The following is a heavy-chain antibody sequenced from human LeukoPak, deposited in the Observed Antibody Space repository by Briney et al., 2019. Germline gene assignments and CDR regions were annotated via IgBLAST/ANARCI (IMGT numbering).Heavy chain of an antibody. D-gene: IGHD6-6*01. CDR1: GYTFTGYY. Sequence: ASVKVSCKASGYTFTGYYMHWVRQAPRQGLEWMGWINPNSGGTNYAQKFQGRVTMTRDTSISTAYMELSRLRSDDTAVYYCARGVEYSSSSADYWGQGTLVTVSS. CDR3: ARGVEYSSSSADY. V-gene: IGHV1-2*02. CDR2: INPNSGGT. J-gene: IGHJ4*02.